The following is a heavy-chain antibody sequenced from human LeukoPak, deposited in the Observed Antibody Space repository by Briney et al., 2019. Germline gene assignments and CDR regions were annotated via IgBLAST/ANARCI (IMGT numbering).Heavy chain of an antibody. J-gene: IGHJ6*02. Sequence: SETLSLTCTVSGGSISSYYWSWIRQPPGKGLKWIGYIYYSGSTNYNPSLKSRVTISVDTSKNQFSLKLSSVTAADTAVYYCATQGGYSSSWYASHYGMDVWGQGTTVTVSS. CDR2: IYYSGST. D-gene: IGHD6-13*01. CDR1: GGSISSYY. V-gene: IGHV4-59*01. CDR3: ATQGGYSSSWYASHYGMDV.